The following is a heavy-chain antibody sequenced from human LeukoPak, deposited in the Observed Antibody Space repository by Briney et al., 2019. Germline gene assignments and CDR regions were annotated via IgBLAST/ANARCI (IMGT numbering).Heavy chain of an antibody. J-gene: IGHJ4*02. CDR2: VYYSGTT. V-gene: IGHV4-61*08. CDR3: ARNYDSSGYYYVGY. D-gene: IGHD3-22*01. CDR1: GGSVSSGGYY. Sequence: SETLSLTCTVSGGSVSSGGYYWSWIRQPPGKGLEWIGYVYYSGTTNYNPSLKSRVTISVDTSKNQFSLKLSSVTAADSAVYYCARNYDSSGYYYVGYWGQGTLVTASS.